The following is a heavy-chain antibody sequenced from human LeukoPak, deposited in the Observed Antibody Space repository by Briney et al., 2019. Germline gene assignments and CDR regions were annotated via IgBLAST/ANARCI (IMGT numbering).Heavy chain of an antibody. D-gene: IGHD6-13*01. CDR1: GYSFTSFW. J-gene: IGHJ4*02. CDR3: ARQASAASDY. CDR2: IYPGDSDT. Sequence: GESLKISCKGSGYSFTSFWIGWVRQMPGKGLEWMGIIYPGDSDTKYSPSFQGQVTLSVDESITTAYLQWSSLKASDTAMYYCARQASAASDYWGQGTLVTVSS. V-gene: IGHV5-51*01.